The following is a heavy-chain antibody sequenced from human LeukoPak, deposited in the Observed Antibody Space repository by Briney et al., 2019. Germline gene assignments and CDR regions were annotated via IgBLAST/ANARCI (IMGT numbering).Heavy chain of an antibody. J-gene: IGHJ4*02. CDR1: GGSISSGGYS. Sequence: SETLSLTCAVSGGSISSGGYSWSWIRQPAGKGLEWIGYIYHSGSTYYNPSLKSRVTISVDRSKNQFSLKLSSVTAADTAVYYCATGTIYYFDYWGQGTLVTVSS. V-gene: IGHV4-30-2*01. D-gene: IGHD2-2*01. CDR3: ATGTIYYFDY. CDR2: IYHSGST.